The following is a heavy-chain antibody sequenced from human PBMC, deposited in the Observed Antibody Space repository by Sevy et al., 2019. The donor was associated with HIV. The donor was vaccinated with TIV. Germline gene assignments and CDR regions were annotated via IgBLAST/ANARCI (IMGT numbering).Heavy chain of an antibody. V-gene: IGHV3-7*01. CDR3: VREGLGGYSYSLDY. D-gene: IGHD5-18*01. Sequence: GGSLRLSCAASGFTFSSYGMHWVRQAPDKGLEWVATMKQDGSEEDYVDSVKGRFTISRDNAKNSLFLQMNSLSAEDTAVYYCVREGLGGYSYSLDYWGHGTLVTVSS. CDR1: GFTFSSYG. CDR2: MKQDGSEE. J-gene: IGHJ4*01.